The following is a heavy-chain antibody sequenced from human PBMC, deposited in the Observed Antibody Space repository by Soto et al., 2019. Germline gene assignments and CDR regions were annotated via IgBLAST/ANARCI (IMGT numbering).Heavy chain of an antibody. D-gene: IGHD2-15*01. CDR1: GFTVSSNY. CDR2: IYSGGST. V-gene: IGHV3-53*01. J-gene: IGHJ3*02. Sequence: RLSCAASGFTVSSNYMSWVRQAPGKGLERVSVIYSGGSTYYADSVQGRFTISRDNSRNTLYLQMNSLRAEDTAVYYCARAYCSGGSCYPDAFDIWGQGTMVTVSS. CDR3: ARAYCSGGSCYPDAFDI.